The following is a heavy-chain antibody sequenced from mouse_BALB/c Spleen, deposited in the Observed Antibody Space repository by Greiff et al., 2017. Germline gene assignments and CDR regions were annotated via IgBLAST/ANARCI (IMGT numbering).Heavy chain of an antibody. V-gene: IGHV5-9*03. CDR3: ASDYGSEGFAY. J-gene: IGHJ3*01. D-gene: IGHD1-1*02. Sequence: EVKLMESGGGLVKPGGSLKLSCAASGFTFSSYTMSWVRQTPEKRLEWVATISSGGGNTYYPDSVKGRFTISRDNAKNNLYLQMSSLRSEDTALYYCASDYGSEGFAYWGQGTLVTVSA. CDR2: ISSGGGNT. CDR1: GFTFSSYT.